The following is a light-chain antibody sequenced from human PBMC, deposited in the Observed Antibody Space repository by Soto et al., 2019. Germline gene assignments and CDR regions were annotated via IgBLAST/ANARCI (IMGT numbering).Light chain of an antibody. J-gene: IGKJ1*01. CDR2: EAS. Sequence: DIRMTQSPSSLSASVGDRVTIACRASQSIDTHLNWYQQHPGKAPNALIYEASNLQSGVPSRFSGSGSGTDFPLTISGLHPDASATYYCQQTYSPPATFGQGTKVEIK. V-gene: IGKV1-39*01. CDR3: QQTYSPPAT. CDR1: QSIDTH.